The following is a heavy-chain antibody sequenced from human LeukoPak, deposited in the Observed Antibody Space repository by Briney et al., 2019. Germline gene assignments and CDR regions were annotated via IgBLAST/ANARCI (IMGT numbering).Heavy chain of an antibody. Sequence: SETLSLTCAVYGGSFSGYYWSWIRQPPGKGLEWIGEINHSGSTNYNPSLKSRVTISVDTSKNQFSLKLSSVTAADTAVYYCARHDYDFWSGANWFDPWGQGTLVTVSS. CDR3: ARHDYDFWSGANWFDP. CDR2: INHSGST. D-gene: IGHD3-3*01. V-gene: IGHV4-34*01. J-gene: IGHJ5*02. CDR1: GGSFSGYY.